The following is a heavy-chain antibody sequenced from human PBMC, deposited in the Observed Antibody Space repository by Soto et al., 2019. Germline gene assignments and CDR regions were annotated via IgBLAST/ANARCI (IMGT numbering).Heavy chain of an antibody. Sequence: GGSLRLSCAASGFTFSNAWMNWVRQAPGKGLEWVGRIKSKTDGGTTDYPAPVKGRFTISRKDSKNTLYLQMNSMKTEDTAVYYCTTLWGDYVFYYYYYYGMDVWGQGTTVTVSS. J-gene: IGHJ6*02. CDR3: TTLWGDYVFYYYYYYGMDV. CDR2: IKSKTDGGTT. CDR1: GFTFSNAW. V-gene: IGHV3-15*07. D-gene: IGHD4-17*01.